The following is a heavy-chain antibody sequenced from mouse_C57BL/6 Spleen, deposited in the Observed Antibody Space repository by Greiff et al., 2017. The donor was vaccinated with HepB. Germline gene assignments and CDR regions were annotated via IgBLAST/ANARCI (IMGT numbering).Heavy chain of an antibody. CDR3: ARRLITTVDYAMDY. J-gene: IGHJ4*01. D-gene: IGHD1-1*01. V-gene: IGHV1-82*01. Sequence: QVQLQQSGPELVKPGASVKISCKASGYAFSSSWMNWVKQRPGKGLEWIGRIYPGDGDTNYNGKFKGKATLTADKSSSTAYMQLSSLTSEDSAVYFCARRLITTVDYAMDYWGQGTSVTVSS. CDR2: IYPGDGDT. CDR1: GYAFSSSW.